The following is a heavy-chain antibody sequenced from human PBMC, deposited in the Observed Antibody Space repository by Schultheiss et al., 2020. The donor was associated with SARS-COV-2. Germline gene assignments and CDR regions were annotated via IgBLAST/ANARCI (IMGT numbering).Heavy chain of an antibody. V-gene: IGHV3-23*01. J-gene: IGHJ5*02. CDR3: AKGPDSSSWLNWFDP. Sequence: GGSLRLSCAASGFTFTNYPLSWVRQAPGKGLEWVSTMSGRDGFTYYADSVKGRFTVSRDNSKNTLYLQMNSLRAEDTALYYCAKGPDSSSWLNWFDPWGQGTLVTVSS. CDR2: MSGRDGFT. CDR1: GFTFTNYP. D-gene: IGHD6-13*01.